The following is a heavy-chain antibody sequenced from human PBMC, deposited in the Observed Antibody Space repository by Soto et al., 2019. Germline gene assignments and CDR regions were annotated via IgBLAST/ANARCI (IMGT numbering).Heavy chain of an antibody. D-gene: IGHD3-10*01. J-gene: IGHJ4*02. V-gene: IGHV1-18*01. CDR3: ARYSGIRRGLLYFDY. Sequence: QVQLVQSGAEVKKPGASVKVSCKASGYTFTSYGISWVRQAPEQGPEWMGWISAYNGNTNYAQKLHGRVTMTTDTSTRTAYMELRILRSDDTAVYYCARYSGIRRGLLYFDYWGEGTLVTVSS. CDR2: ISAYNGNT. CDR1: GYTFTSYG.